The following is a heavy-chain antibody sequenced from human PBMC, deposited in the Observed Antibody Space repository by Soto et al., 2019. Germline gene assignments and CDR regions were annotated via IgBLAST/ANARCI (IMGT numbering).Heavy chain of an antibody. Sequence: PGGSLRLSCAASGFTFSSYAMSWVRQAPGKGLEWVSAISGGGGSTYYADSVKGRFTISRAHSKNALYLQMNSLRAEDTAVYYCATAMIPACSYYHYGMDVWGQGTTVTVSS. V-gene: IGHV3-23*01. D-gene: IGHD2-15*01. CDR2: ISGGGGST. CDR1: GFTFSSYA. J-gene: IGHJ6*02. CDR3: ATAMIPACSYYHYGMDV.